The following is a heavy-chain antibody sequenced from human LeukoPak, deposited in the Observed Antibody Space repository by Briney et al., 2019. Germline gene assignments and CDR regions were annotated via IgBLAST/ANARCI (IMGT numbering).Heavy chain of an antibody. Sequence: SETQSLTCTVSGGSISSYYWSWIRQPPGKGLEWIGYIYYSGSTNYNPSLKSRVTISIDKSKNQFSLNLSSVTAADTAVYYCGSGDYYYFDYWGQGTLVAVSS. CDR2: IYYSGST. V-gene: IGHV4-59*12. J-gene: IGHJ4*02. D-gene: IGHD3-10*01. CDR3: GSGDYYYFDY. CDR1: GGSISSYY.